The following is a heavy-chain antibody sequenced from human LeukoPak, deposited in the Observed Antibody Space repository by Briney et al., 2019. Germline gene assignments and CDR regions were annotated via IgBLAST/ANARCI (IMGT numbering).Heavy chain of an antibody. D-gene: IGHD5-18*01. CDR2: ISSSSYI. Sequence: PGGSLRLSCAASGFTFSSYSMNWVRQAPGKGLEWVSSISSSSYIYYADSVKGRFTISRDNSRNTLYLQMNSLRVEDTAVYYCARRERLGYSYGRGTLDIWGQGTMVTVSS. J-gene: IGHJ3*02. V-gene: IGHV3-21*01. CDR3: ARRERLGYSYGRGTLDI. CDR1: GFTFSSYS.